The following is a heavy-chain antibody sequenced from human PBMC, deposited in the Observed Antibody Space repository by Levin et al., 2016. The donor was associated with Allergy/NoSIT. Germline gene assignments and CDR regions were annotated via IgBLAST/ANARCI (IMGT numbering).Heavy chain of an antibody. CDR3: ARDVSAYDFWSGYLPYGMDV. Sequence: WIRQPPGKGLEWVSVIYSCGSTYYADSVKGRFTISRDNSKNTLYLQMNSLRAEDTAVYYCARDVSAYDFWSGYLPYGMDVWGQGTTVTVSS. J-gene: IGHJ6*02. CDR2: IYSCGST. V-gene: IGHV3-66*03. D-gene: IGHD3-3*01.